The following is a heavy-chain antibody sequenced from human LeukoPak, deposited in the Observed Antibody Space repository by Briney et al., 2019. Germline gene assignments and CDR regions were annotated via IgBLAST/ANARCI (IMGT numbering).Heavy chain of an antibody. CDR1: GDSISTYY. D-gene: IGHD1-26*01. Sequence: SSETLSLTCSFSGDSISTYYWSWIRQSPGKGLEWIGHIYSSGNTDYNSSLKSRVTISVDTSKSQFSLRLSSVTATDTAVYYCARRRWQLVGPYFDYWGQGTLVTVSS. CDR2: IYSSGNT. J-gene: IGHJ4*02. CDR3: ARRRWQLVGPYFDY. V-gene: IGHV4-59*01.